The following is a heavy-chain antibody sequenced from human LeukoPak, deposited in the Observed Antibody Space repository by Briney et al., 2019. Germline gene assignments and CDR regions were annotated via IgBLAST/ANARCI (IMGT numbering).Heavy chain of an antibody. CDR2: ISGSGGST. D-gene: IGHD2-2*01. CDR3: AKARPYCSSTSCAGFDY. J-gene: IGHJ4*02. V-gene: IGHV3-23*01. Sequence: GGSLRLSCAASGFTFSSYAMSWVRQAPGKGLGWVSAISGSGGSTYYADSVKGRFTISRDNSKNTLYLQMNSLRAEDTAVYYCAKARPYCSSTSCAGFDYWGQGTLVTVSS. CDR1: GFTFSSYA.